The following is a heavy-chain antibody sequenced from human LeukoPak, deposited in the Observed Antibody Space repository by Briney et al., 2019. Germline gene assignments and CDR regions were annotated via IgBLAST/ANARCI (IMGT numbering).Heavy chain of an antibody. CDR2: IGGSGSGT. CDR3: AKVTYYFGSGSYPDY. D-gene: IGHD3-10*01. J-gene: IGHJ4*02. Sequence: PGGSLRLSCAASGFTFSSYAMSWVRQAPGKGLEWVSAIGGSGSGTYHANSVKGRFTIARDNSKNTLYLQMNSLRAEDTAVYYCAKVTYYFGSGSYPDYWGQGTLVSVSS. CDR1: GFTFSSYA. V-gene: IGHV3-23*01.